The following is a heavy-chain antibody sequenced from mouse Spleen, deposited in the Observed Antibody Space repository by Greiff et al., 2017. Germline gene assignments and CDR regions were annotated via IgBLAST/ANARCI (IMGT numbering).Heavy chain of an antibody. D-gene: IGHD1-1*01. V-gene: IGHV1-69*01. CDR1: GYTFTDYW. CDR3: AILITTGLDY. CDR2: IDTSDSYT. Sequence: QVQLQQPGAELVMPGASVKMSCKASGYTFTDYWMHWVKQRPGQGLEWIGAIDTSDSYTSYNQKFKGKATLTVDESSSTAYMQLSSLTSEDSAVYYCAILITTGLDYWGQGTTLTVSS. J-gene: IGHJ2*01.